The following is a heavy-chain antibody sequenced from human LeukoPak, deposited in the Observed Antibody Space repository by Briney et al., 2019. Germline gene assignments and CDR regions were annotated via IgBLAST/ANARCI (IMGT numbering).Heavy chain of an antibody. CDR1: GYIFTSYD. V-gene: IGHV1-8*01. CDR3: ASSHYDFWSGYYGYWFDP. J-gene: IGHJ5*02. CDR2: MNPNSGNT. Sequence: ASVKVSCKASGYIFTSYDINWVRQATGQGLEWMGWMNPNSGNTGYAQKFQGRVTMTRNTSISTAYMELSSLRSEDTAVYYCASSHYDFWSGYYGYWFDPWGQGTLVTVSS. D-gene: IGHD3-3*01.